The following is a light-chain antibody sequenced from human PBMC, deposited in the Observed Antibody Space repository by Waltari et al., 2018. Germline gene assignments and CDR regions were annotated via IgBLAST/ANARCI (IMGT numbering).Light chain of an antibody. CDR3: QQYNNWPPPIT. Sequence: EIVMTQSPATLSVSPGERATLSCRASQSVSSNLAWYQQKPSQAPRLLIYGASIRATDIPARFSGSGSGTEFTLTISILQSEDFAVYYCQQYNNWPPPITFGQGTRLEIK. CDR1: QSVSSN. CDR2: GAS. J-gene: IGKJ5*01. V-gene: IGKV3D-15*03.